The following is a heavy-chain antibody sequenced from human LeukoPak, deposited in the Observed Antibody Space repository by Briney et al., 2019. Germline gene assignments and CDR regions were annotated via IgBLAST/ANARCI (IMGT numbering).Heavy chain of an antibody. CDR1: GFTFSSYA. CDR3: ARGRYYDSSGYFEIDY. CDR2: ISYDGSNK. V-gene: IGHV3-30*04. J-gene: IGHJ4*02. Sequence: HPGGSLRLSCAASGFTFSSYAMHWVRQAPGKGLEWVAVISYDGSNKYYADSVKGRFTISRDNSKNTLYLQMNSLRAEDTAVYYCARGRYYDSSGYFEIDYWGQGTLVTVSS. D-gene: IGHD3-22*01.